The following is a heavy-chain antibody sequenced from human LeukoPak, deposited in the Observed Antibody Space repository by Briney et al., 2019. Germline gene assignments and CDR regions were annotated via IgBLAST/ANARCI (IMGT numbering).Heavy chain of an antibody. V-gene: IGHV4-4*07. CDR1: GGSITTYY. D-gene: IGHD6-6*01. J-gene: IGHJ4*02. CDR2: INTSGST. Sequence: PSETLSLTCSVSGGSITTYYWSWIRQPAGKGLEWIGRINTSGSTNYNPSLKGRVTMSVDTSKNQFSLKLSSVTAADTAVYYCAKHRYSSSTNYYFDSWGQGTLVTVSS. CDR3: AKHRYSSSTNYYFDS.